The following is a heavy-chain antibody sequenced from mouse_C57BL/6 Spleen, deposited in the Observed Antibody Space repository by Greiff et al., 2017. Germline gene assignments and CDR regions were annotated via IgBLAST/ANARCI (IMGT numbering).Heavy chain of an antibody. CDR2: IRSKSSNYAT. CDR3: VRGGRYGSSLSYFDY. D-gene: IGHD1-1*01. V-gene: IGHV10-3*01. CDR1: GFTFNTYA. J-gene: IGHJ2*01. Sequence: EVKVVESGGGLVQPKGSLKLSCAASGFTFNTYAMHWVRQAPGTGLEWVARIRSKSSNYATYYADSMKDRFTISRDDSQSMLYLQMNNLKTEDTAMYDCVRGGRYGSSLSYFDYGGQGNTLTVSS.